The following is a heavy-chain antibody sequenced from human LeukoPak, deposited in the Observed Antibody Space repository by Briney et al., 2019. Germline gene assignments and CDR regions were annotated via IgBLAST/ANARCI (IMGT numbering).Heavy chain of an antibody. V-gene: IGHV1-18*01. CDR2: ISGYNGNT. D-gene: IGHD1-1*01. Sequence: ASVKVSCKTSGYIFTSYGISWVRQAPGQGLEWMGWISGYNGNTNYVQKFRGRVAMTTDTSTSIVYMDLRSLRSDDTAVYYCARDIATVQHQDWGQGTLVTVSS. J-gene: IGHJ4*02. CDR1: GYIFTSYG. CDR3: ARDIATVQHQD.